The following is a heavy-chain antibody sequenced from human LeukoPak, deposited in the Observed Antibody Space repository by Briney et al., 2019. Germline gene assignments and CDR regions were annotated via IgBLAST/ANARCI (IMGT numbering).Heavy chain of an antibody. CDR3: ARLRITMIRPDVFDI. CDR1: GYSFTTYW. D-gene: IGHD3-22*01. V-gene: IGHV5-51*01. CDR2: IYPDDSDT. J-gene: IGHJ3*02. Sequence: GESLKISCKGSGYSFTTYWIGWVRQMPGKGLEWMGIIYPDDSDTRYSPSFQGQVSISVDKSVSAAYLQWSSLKASDTAIYYCARLRITMIRPDVFDIWGQGTMVTVSS.